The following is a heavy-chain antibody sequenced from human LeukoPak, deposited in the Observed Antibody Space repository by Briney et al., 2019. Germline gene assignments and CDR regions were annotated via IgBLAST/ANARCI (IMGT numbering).Heavy chain of an antibody. CDR3: AGDTVRGVITN. D-gene: IGHD3-10*01. J-gene: IGHJ4*02. CDR2: IIPIFGTA. CDR1: GGTFISYA. V-gene: IGHV1-69*13. Sequence: SVKVSCKASGGTFISYAISWVRQAPGQGLEWMGGIIPIFGTANYAQKFQGRVTITADESTSTAYMELSSLRSEDTAVYYCAGDTVRGVITNWGQGTLVTVSS.